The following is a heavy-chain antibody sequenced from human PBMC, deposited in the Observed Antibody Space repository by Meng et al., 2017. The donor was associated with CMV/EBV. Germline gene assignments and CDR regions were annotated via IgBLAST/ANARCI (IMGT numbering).Heavy chain of an antibody. J-gene: IGHJ4*02. V-gene: IGHV1-46*01. Sequence: ASVKVSCKASGNTFTSYYMHWVRQAPGQGLEWMGIINPSGGSTSYAQKFQGRVTMTRDTSTSTVYMELSSLRSEDTAVYYCARDRVPCSSTSCYLDYWGQGTLVTVSS. CDR2: INPSGGST. CDR3: ARDRVPCSSTSCYLDY. CDR1: GNTFTSYY. D-gene: IGHD2-2*01.